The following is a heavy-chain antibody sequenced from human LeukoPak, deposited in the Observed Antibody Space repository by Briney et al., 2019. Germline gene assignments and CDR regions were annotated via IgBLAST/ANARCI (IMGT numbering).Heavy chain of an antibody. CDR1: GGSFSGYY. V-gene: IGHV4-39*01. D-gene: IGHD3-16*01. CDR3: ARHGHLGDAFDI. Sequence: PSETLSLTCAVYGGSFSGYYWGWIRQPPGKGLEWIGSIYSSGSTYYNPSLKSRITISVDTSKNQFSLKLSSVTAAETAVYNCARHGHLGDAFDIWGQGTMVTVSS. J-gene: IGHJ3*02. CDR2: IYSSGST.